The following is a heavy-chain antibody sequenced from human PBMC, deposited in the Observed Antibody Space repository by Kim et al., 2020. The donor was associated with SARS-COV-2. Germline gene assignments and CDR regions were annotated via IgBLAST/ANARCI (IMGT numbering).Heavy chain of an antibody. CDR3: ARDMVRGVIRYYFDY. V-gene: IGHV4-39*07. J-gene: IGHJ4*02. CDR1: GGSISSSSYY. D-gene: IGHD3-10*01. CDR2: IYYSGST. Sequence: SETLSLTCTVSGGSISSSSYYWGWIRQPPGKGLEWIGSIYYSGSTYYNPSLKSRVTISVDTSKNQFSLKLSSVTAADTAVYYCARDMVRGVIRYYFDYWGQGTLVTVSS.